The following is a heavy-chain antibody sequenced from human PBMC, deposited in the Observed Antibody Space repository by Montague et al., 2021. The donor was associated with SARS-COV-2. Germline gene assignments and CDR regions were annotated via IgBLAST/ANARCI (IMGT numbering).Heavy chain of an antibody. CDR2: IYHSGST. D-gene: IGHD3-3*01. J-gene: IGHJ4*02. Sequence: SETLSLTCTVSGYSISSGYYWGWIRQPPGKGLEWIGSIYHSGSTXXNPFLKSRVTISVDTSKNQFSLKLSSVTAADTAVYYCARDVRYYDFWSGRAQTSPDYWGQETLVTVSS. CDR3: ARDVRYYDFWSGRAQTSPDY. CDR1: GYSISSGYY. V-gene: IGHV4-38-2*02.